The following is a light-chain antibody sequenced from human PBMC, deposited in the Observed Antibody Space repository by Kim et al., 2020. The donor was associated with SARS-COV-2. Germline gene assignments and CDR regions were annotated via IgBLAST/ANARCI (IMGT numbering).Light chain of an antibody. V-gene: IGLV2-18*01. CDR3: CLYTSSGTWV. J-gene: IGLJ3*02. Sequence: QSALTQPPSVSGSPGQSVTISCTGTSGDVGSNHVSWYQQPPGTAPKLMIYEVSHRPSGVPDRFSGSRSGNTASLTISGLQAEDEADYYCCLYTSSGTWVFGGGTKLTVL. CDR1: SGDVGSNH. CDR2: EVS.